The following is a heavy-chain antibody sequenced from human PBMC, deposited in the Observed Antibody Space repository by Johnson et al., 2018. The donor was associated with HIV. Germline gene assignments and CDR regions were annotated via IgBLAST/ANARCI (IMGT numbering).Heavy chain of an antibody. V-gene: IGHV3-30*18. CDR2: ISYDGNNK. D-gene: IGHD1-26*01. Sequence: QVQLVESGGGVVQPGRSLRLSCVVSGFTFSSYPMHWVRQAPGKGLEWVAIISYDGNNKYYADSVKGRFTISRDNSKNTLYLQMNSLRDEDTAVYYCAKSGARGDAFDIWGQGTMVTVSS. J-gene: IGHJ3*02. CDR1: GFTFSSYP. CDR3: AKSGARGDAFDI.